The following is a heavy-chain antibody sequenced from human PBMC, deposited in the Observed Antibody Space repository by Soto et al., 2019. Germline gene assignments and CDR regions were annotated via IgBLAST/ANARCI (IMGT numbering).Heavy chain of an antibody. J-gene: IGHJ5*02. CDR1: GGTFSSYA. D-gene: IGHD2-2*01. V-gene: IGHV1-69*13. CDR3: ARFDPIVVVPAATSIWFDP. Sequence: SVKVSCKASGGTFSSYAISWVRQAPGQGLEWMGGIIPIFGTANYAQKFQGRVTITADESTSTAYMELSSLRSEDTAVYYCARFDPIVVVPAATSIWFDPWGQGTLVTVSS. CDR2: IIPIFGTA.